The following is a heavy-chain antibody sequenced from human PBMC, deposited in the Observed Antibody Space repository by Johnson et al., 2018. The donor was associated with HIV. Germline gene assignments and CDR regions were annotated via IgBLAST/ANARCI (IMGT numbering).Heavy chain of an antibody. D-gene: IGHD3-16*01. CDR1: GFTVSSNY. Sequence: MLLVESGGGLVQPGGSLRLSCAASGFTVSSNYMSWVRQATGKGLESVSPIGPDADTYYQGSVKGRFPAPSENASNSLYLQMNSQRAGETAVYYCAKDRRVYYVWESYGTSDAFDIWGQGTMVTVSS. V-gene: IGHV3-13*01. CDR3: AKDRRVYYVWESYGTSDAFDI. J-gene: IGHJ3*02. CDR2: IGPDADT.